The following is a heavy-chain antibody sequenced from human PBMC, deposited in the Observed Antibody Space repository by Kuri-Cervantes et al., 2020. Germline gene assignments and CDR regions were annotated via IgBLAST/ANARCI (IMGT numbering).Heavy chain of an antibody. D-gene: IGHD6-19*01. V-gene: IGHV5-51*01. CDR1: GYSFPSYW. CDR2: IYPGDSDT. CDR3: ARLPYSRGPLHFDY. Sequence: GESLKILRKGSGYSFPSYWSGWVLQMPGKGLEWMGIIYPGDSDTRYSPSSQGQVTISADKSISTAYLQWSSLKASDTAMYFCARLPYSRGPLHFDYWGQGALVTVSS. J-gene: IGHJ4*02.